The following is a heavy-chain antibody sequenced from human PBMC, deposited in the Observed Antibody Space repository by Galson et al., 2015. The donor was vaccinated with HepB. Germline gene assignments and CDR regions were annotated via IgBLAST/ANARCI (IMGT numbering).Heavy chain of an antibody. CDR2: INSDGSGT. CDR1: GFTFSSYW. V-gene: IGHV3-74*01. J-gene: IGHJ4*02. CDR3: ARDGDYGDWDY. Sequence: SLRLSCAASGFTFSSYWMHWVRQAPGKGLVWVSHINSDGSGTNYADSVKGRFIISRDNAKNTLYLLMNSLRAEDTAVYYCARDGDYGDWDYWGQGTLVTVSS. D-gene: IGHD4-17*01.